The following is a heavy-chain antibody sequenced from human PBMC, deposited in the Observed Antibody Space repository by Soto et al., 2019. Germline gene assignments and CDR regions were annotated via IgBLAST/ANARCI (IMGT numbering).Heavy chain of an antibody. V-gene: IGHV3-53*01. CDR3: ARNGWGMATVGM. CDR1: GFTVSNNY. D-gene: IGHD4-4*01. CDR2: IYSGGTT. J-gene: IGHJ4*02. Sequence: EVQLVESGGDLVQPGGSLRLSCAASGFTVSNNYMIWFRLPPGKGLEWVSLIYSGGTTYYADSVKGRFTISRDNSKNTLYLQMNSLRVEDTAVYYCARNGWGMATVGMWGPGTLVTVSS.